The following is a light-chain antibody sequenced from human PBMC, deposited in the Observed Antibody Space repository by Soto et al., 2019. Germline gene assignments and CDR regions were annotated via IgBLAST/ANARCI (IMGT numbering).Light chain of an antibody. CDR3: AAWDDSLNGLYV. CDR2: NNK. J-gene: IGLJ1*01. Sequence: QSVLTQPPSASGTPGQRVTISCSGSSSNIGSNTVNWYQQLPGTAPKLLIYNNKQRPSGVPERISGSKSGTSASLAISGIQSEDEADYYCAAWDDSLNGLYVFGTGTKVTVL. V-gene: IGLV1-44*01. CDR1: SSNIGSNT.